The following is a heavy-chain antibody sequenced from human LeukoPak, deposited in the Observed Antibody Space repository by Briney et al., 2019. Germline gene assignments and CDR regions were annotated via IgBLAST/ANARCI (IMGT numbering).Heavy chain of an antibody. Sequence: SSETLSLTCTVSGGPISSGGYYWSWIRQPPGKGLEWIGYIYHSGSTYYNPSLKSRVTISVDRSKNQFSLKLSSVTAADTAVYYCATLSGYYTVDYWGQGTLVTVSS. CDR2: IYHSGST. V-gene: IGHV4-30-2*01. CDR1: GGPISSGGYY. D-gene: IGHD3-3*01. CDR3: ATLSGYYTVDY. J-gene: IGHJ4*02.